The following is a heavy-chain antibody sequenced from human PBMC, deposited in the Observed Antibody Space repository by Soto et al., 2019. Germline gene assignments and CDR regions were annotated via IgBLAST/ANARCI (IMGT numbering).Heavy chain of an antibody. Sequence: SVKVSCKASGGTFSSYAISWVRQSPGQGLEWMGGIIPIFGTANYAQKFQGRVTITADESTSTAYMELSSLRSEDTAVYYCARDPVDPPYGMDVWGQGTTVTVSS. V-gene: IGHV1-69*13. CDR2: IIPIFGTA. D-gene: IGHD5-12*01. J-gene: IGHJ6*02. CDR1: GGTFSSYA. CDR3: ARDPVDPPYGMDV.